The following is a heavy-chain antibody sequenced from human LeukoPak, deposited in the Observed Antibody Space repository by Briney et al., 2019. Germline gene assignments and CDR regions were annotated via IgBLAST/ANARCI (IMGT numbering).Heavy chain of an antibody. CDR3: LGYYDFWSGFDY. J-gene: IGHJ4*02. CDR1: GFTFSSYG. D-gene: IGHD3-3*01. CDR2: IKSKTDGGTT. V-gene: IGHV3-15*01. Sequence: GGSLRLSCAASGFTFSSYGMHWVRQAPGKGLEWVGRIKSKTDGGTTDYAAPVKGRFTISRDDSKNTLYLQMNSLKTEDTAVYYCLGYYDFWSGFDYWGQGTLVTVSS.